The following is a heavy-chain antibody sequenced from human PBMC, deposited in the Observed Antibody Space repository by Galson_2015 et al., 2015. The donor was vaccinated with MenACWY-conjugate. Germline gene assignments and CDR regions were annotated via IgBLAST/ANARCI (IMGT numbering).Heavy chain of an antibody. D-gene: IGHD6-6*01. V-gene: IGHV3-21*01. CDR1: GFTFSNYN. CDR3: AKGTTAPRPNWFDP. J-gene: IGHJ5*02. CDR2: ISSTGSYI. Sequence: SLRLSCAASGFTFSNYNMNWVRQTPGKGLGWVSCISSTGSYIYYADSLKGRFTISRDNAKNSLYLQMNSLTSEDTAVYYCAKGTTAPRPNWFDPWGQGTLVTVSS.